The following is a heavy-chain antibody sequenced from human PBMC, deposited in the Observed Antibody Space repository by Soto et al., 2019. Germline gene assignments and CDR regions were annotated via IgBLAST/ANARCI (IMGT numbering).Heavy chain of an antibody. V-gene: IGHV5-10-1*01. CDR2: IDPSDSYT. J-gene: IGHJ6*02. D-gene: IGHD2-2*02. CDR3: ARLDTGYCSRPGCYTGDHYYTMNV. CDR1: GYRFTNYW. Sequence: PGESLKISCKGSGYRFTNYWITWVRQMPGKGLEWMGRIDPSDSYTNYSPSFQGHVIISADKSINTAYLQWSSLKASDTAMYYCARLDTGYCSRPGCYTGDHYYTMNVWGQGTTVTVSS.